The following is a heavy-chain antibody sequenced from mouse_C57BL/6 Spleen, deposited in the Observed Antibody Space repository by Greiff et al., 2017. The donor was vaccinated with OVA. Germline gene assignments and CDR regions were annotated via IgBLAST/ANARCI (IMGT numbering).Heavy chain of an antibody. CDR2: IYPGSGSN. Sequence: QVQLQQPGAELVKPGASVKMSCKASGYTFTSYWITWVKQRPGQGLEWIGDIYPGSGSNNYHDMFKSKATLPVATSSSTAYTTLSSLTSEGSAVYYCARERTGFDFWGQGTTLTVSS. J-gene: IGHJ2*01. CDR3: ARERTGFDF. D-gene: IGHD1-1*01. V-gene: IGHV1-55*01. CDR1: GYTFTSYW.